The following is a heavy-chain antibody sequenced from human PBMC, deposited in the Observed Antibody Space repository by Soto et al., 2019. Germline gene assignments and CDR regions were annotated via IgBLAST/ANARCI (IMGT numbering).Heavy chain of an antibody. J-gene: IGHJ6*03. CDR2: ISVSGGST. V-gene: IGHV3-23*01. CDR3: AKVGQWPLKYSYYYMDV. D-gene: IGHD6-19*01. Sequence: EVQLLESGGGLVQPGGSLRLSCAASGFTFSSYAMSWVRQAPGKGLEWVSAISVSGGSTYYAESVKGRFTNPRDNSKDTMYLQMNSLRAEDTAVYYCAKVGQWPLKYSYYYMDVWGKGTTVTVSS. CDR1: GFTFSSYA.